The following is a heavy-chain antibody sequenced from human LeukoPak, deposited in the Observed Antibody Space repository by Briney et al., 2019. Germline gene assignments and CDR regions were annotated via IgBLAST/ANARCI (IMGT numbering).Heavy chain of an antibody. CDR3: AKGGSTYSYSFDY. V-gene: IGHV3-48*01. J-gene: IGHJ4*02. CDR2: ISSSSTTK. D-gene: IGHD2-15*01. CDR1: GFTFSAYD. Sequence: PGRSLRLSCAASGFTFSAYDMNWVRQAPGKGLKWLSYISSSSTTKYHADSVKGRFTISRDNSRNTLYLQMDSLRAEDTAVYYCAKGGSTYSYSFDYWGQGTLVTVSS.